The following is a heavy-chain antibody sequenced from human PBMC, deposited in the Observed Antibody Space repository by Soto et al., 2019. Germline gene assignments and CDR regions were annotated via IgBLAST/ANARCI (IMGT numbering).Heavy chain of an antibody. Sequence: HPGGSLRLSCAVSGFTFDDNAMHWVRQAPEKGLEWVSGINWKSDIGYADSVKGRFTISRDNAENSLYLQMNSLRAEDTALYYCAISQDRGGRTTFIYWGQGTQVPVYS. CDR1: GFTFDDNA. J-gene: IGHJ4*02. CDR2: INWKSDI. CDR3: AISQDRGGRTTFIY. D-gene: IGHD3-16*01. V-gene: IGHV3-9*01.